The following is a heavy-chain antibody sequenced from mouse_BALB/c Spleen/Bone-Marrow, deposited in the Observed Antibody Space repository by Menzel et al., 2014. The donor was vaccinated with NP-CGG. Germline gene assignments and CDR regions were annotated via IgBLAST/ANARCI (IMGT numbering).Heavy chain of an antibody. Sequence: VQLQQSGAELARPGASVKMSCKASGYTFTSYTMHWVKQRPGQGLEWIGYINPSSGYTNYNQKFKDKATLTADESSSTAYMQLSSLTSEDSAVYYCARESLYGSNYYWGQGTTLTVSS. J-gene: IGHJ2*01. V-gene: IGHV1-4*01. CDR1: GYTFTSYT. CDR3: ARESLYGSNYY. D-gene: IGHD1-1*01. CDR2: INPSSGYT.